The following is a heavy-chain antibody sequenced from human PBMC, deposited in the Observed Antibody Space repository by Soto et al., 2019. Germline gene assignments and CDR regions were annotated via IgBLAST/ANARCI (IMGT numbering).Heavy chain of an antibody. D-gene: IGHD3-22*01. CDR3: AKEYYYASSDLGYYFDY. Sequence: QVQLVESGGGVVQPGRSLRLSCAASGFTFSSYGMHWVRQAPGKGLEWVAVISYDGSNKYYADSVKGRFTISRDNSKNTQYLQMNSLRAEDTAVYYCAKEYYYASSDLGYYFDYWGQGTLVTVSS. V-gene: IGHV3-30*18. CDR1: GFTFSSYG. CDR2: ISYDGSNK. J-gene: IGHJ4*02.